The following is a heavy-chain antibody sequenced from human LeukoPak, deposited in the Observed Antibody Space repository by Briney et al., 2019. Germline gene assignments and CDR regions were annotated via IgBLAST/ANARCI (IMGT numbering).Heavy chain of an antibody. V-gene: IGHV4-34*01. CDR2: INHSGST. J-gene: IGHJ4*02. D-gene: IGHD3-22*01. Sequence: SENLSLTCTVSGGSISSYYWSWIRQPPGKGLEWIGEINHSGSTNYNPSLKSRVTISVDTSKNQFSLKLSSVTAADTAVYYCARGPHFYDSSGYYSTNGDYWGQGTLVTVSS. CDR3: ARGPHFYDSSGYYSTNGDY. CDR1: GGSISSYY.